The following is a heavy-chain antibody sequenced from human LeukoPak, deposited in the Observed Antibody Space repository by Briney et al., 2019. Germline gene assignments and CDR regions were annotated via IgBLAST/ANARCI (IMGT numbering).Heavy chain of an antibody. CDR2: ISYDGSNK. J-gene: IGHJ3*02. V-gene: IGHV3-30-3*01. D-gene: IGHD6-13*01. Sequence: GGSLRLSCAASGFTFSSYAMHWVRQAPGKGLEWVAVISYDGSNKYYADSVKGRFTISRDNSKNTLYLQMNSLRAEDTAVYYCARDNDSSSWNVPGAFDIWGQGTMVTVSS. CDR3: ARDNDSSSWNVPGAFDI. CDR1: GFTFSSYA.